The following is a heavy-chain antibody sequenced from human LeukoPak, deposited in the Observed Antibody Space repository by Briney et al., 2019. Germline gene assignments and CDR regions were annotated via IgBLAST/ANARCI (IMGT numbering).Heavy chain of an antibody. V-gene: IGHV3-21*01. Sequence: GGSLRLSCAASGFTFSSYTMNWVRQAPGKGLEWVSSISSSSTNTYYADSVKGRFTISRDNAKNSLYLQMNSLRAEDTAVYYCARESVVVVVALFDYWGQGTLVTVSS. CDR2: ISSSSTNT. D-gene: IGHD2-15*01. CDR1: GFTFSSYT. J-gene: IGHJ4*02. CDR3: ARESVVVVVALFDY.